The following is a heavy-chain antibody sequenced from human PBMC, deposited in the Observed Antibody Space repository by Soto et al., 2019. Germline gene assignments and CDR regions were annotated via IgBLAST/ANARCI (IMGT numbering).Heavy chain of an antibody. CDR3: ATQPGRSAGRLYSWCDP. CDR1: GYTLTELS. J-gene: IGHJ5*02. Sequence: AAVPVSCKVSGYTLTELSMAWVRQAPGKGREWMGGFDPEDGETIYAQKFQGRATLTEDTSTDTAYLELSSQRSEDTAVYYWATQPGRSAGRLYSWCDPWGQGTRVTGSS. CDR2: FDPEDGET. D-gene: IGHD6-6*01. V-gene: IGHV1-24*01.